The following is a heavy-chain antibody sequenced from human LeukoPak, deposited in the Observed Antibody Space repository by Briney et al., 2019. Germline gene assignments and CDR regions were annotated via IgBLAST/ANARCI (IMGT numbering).Heavy chain of an antibody. V-gene: IGHV4-34*01. Sequence: SETLSLTCAVYGGSFSGYYWSWIRQPPGKGLEWIGEINHSGSTNYNPSLKSRVTISVDTSKNQFSLKLSSVTAADTAVYYCARGNILCSGGSCSTNIDYWGQGTLVTVSS. CDR1: GGSFSGYY. CDR3: ARGNILCSGGSCSTNIDY. CDR2: INHSGST. J-gene: IGHJ4*02. D-gene: IGHD2-15*01.